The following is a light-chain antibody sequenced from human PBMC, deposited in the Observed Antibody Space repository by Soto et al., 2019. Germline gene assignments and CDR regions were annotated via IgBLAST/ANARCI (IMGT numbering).Light chain of an antibody. CDR3: QQFHYWWT. CDR2: DAS. Sequence: EIVLTRFPPPLSVSPGERAPFSSGASQNIDNKLVWYQQKPGQVPRLLIYDASTRATGIPARFSGSGSGTEFTLTISSLQSEDFAFYYCQQFHYWWTFGQGTKVDIK. V-gene: IGKV3-15*01. CDR1: QNIDNK. J-gene: IGKJ1*01.